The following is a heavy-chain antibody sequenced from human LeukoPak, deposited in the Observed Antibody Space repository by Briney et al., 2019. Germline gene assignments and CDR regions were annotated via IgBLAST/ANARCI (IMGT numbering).Heavy chain of an antibody. V-gene: IGHV2-5*02. CDR3: ALGTGRAEYFQH. J-gene: IGHJ1*01. CDR2: IYWDDDK. CDR1: GFSLSTSGVG. Sequence: ESGPTLVKPTQTLTLTCTFSGFSLSTSGVGVGWIRQPPGKALEWLALIYWDDDKRYSPSLKSRLTITKDTSKSQVVLTMTNMDPVDTATYYCALGTGRAEYFQHWGQGTLVTVSS. D-gene: IGHD6-13*01.